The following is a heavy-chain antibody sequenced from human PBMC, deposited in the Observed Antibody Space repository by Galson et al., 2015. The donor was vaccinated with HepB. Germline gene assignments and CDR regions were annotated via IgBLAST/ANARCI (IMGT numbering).Heavy chain of an antibody. D-gene: IGHD3-22*01. CDR2: IYSGGNT. J-gene: IGHJ4*02. Sequence: SLRLSCAVSGFSVNSNYMTWVRQAPGKGLECVAHIYSGGNTYYTDSVKVRFTVSRDNSKNTLYLQMNSLRAEDASVYYCARGLVSSGYYGDYWGQGILVTVSS. V-gene: IGHV3-53*01. CDR1: GFSVNSNY. CDR3: ARGLVSSGYYGDY.